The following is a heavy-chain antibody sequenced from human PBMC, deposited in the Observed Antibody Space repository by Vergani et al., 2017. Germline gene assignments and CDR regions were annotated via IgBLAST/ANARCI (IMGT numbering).Heavy chain of an antibody. CDR1: GGSINSHNYY. J-gene: IGHJ4*02. CDR2: IHTSGGT. CDR3: ARGSCLVDSCYQPLFYY. V-gene: IGHV4-61*02. Sequence: QVQLQESGPGLVKPSQTLSLTCTVSGGSINSHNYYWSWIRQPAGKGLEWIGRIHTSGGTNYNPSLKSRVTMSEDTSKNQFSLDLTSVTAADTAVYFCARGSCLVDSCYQPLFYYWGQGILVTDSS. D-gene: IGHD2-2*01.